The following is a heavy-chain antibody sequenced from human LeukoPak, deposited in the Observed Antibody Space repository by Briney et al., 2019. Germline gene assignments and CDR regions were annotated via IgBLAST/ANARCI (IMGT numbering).Heavy chain of an antibody. V-gene: IGHV4-59*01. CDR3: ARVSDFWSGYYTFDY. CDR2: IYYSGST. D-gene: IGHD3-3*01. CDR1: GGSISSYY. Sequence: PSETLSLTCTVSGGSISSYYWSCIRQPPGKGLEWIGYIYYSGSTNYNPSLKSRVTISVDTCKNQFSLKLSSVTAADTAVYYCARVSDFWSGYYTFDYWGQGTLVTVSS. J-gene: IGHJ4*02.